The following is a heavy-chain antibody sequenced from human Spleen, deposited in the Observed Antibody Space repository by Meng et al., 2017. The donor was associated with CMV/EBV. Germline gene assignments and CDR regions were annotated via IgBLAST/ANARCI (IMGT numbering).Heavy chain of an antibody. D-gene: IGHD4-23*01. CDR2: MSSSSSHI. CDR3: ASTNDYGGYSLN. Sequence: GESLKISCAASGFTFSTYNMNWVRQAPGKGLEWVSSMSSSSSHINYADSMKGRFTISRDNAKNSLYLQMNSLRAEDTAVYYCASTNDYGGYSLNWGQGTLVTVSS. V-gene: IGHV3-21*01. J-gene: IGHJ4*02. CDR1: GFTFSTYN.